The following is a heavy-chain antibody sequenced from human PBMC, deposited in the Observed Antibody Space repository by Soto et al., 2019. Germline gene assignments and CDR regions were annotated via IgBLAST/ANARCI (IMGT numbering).Heavy chain of an antibody. CDR3: ARVGQSGWVLRGAFDI. V-gene: IGHV1-46*01. CDR2: INPSGGST. J-gene: IGHJ3*02. D-gene: IGHD1-26*01. CDR1: GYTFTSYY. Sequence: QVQLVQSGAEVKKPGASVKVSCKASGYTFTSYYMHWVRQAPGQGLEWMGIINPSGGSTSYAQKFQGRVTMTRDTSTSTVYMELSSLRSEDTAVYYCARVGQSGWVLRGAFDIWGQGTMVTVSS.